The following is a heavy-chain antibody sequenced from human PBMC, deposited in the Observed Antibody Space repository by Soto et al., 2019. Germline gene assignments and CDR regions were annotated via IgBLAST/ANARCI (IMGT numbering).Heavy chain of an antibody. Sequence: QLQLQESGPGLVRPSETLSLTCTVSGGSVSSSSHYWGWIRQPPGKGLEWIGSIYYSGNTYYNPSLKSRVTMSVDSSKNQFSLKLSSVTAAYAAVYFCASGSVLVVEDAIRGDYYGMDVWGQGTTVTASS. CDR3: ASGSVLVVEDAIRGDYYGMDV. CDR1: GGSVSSSSHY. D-gene: IGHD2-2*01. V-gene: IGHV4-39*01. J-gene: IGHJ6*02. CDR2: IYYSGNT.